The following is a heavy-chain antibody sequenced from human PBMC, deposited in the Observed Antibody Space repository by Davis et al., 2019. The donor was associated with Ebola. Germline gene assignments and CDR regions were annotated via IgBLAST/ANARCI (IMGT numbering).Heavy chain of an antibody. CDR1: GFTFSTYT. CDR3: ARHYVYDYYMGLDV. V-gene: IGHV3-64*04. CDR2: LSSDGDSA. Sequence: PGGSLRLSCSASGFTFSTYTMHWVRQAPGKGLEYVSALSSDGDSAYYTDSVKGRFTISRDNSKNTIYRQMNSLRADDTAVYYCARHYVYDYYMGLDVRGQGTTVTVSS. J-gene: IGHJ6*02. D-gene: IGHD3-16*01.